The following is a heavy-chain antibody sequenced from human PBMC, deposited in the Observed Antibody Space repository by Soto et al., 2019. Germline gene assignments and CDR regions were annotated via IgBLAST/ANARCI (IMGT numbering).Heavy chain of an antibody. CDR2: ISYDGSNK. CDR1: GFTFSSYG. V-gene: IGHV3-30*03. Sequence: SLTHSCAPSGFTFSSYGMHCVRQAPGKGLEWVAVISYDGSNKYYADSVKGRFTISRDNSKNTLYLQMNNLRADDTAVYYCESSINWRQGTLVTVSS. CDR3: ESSIN. J-gene: IGHJ4*02.